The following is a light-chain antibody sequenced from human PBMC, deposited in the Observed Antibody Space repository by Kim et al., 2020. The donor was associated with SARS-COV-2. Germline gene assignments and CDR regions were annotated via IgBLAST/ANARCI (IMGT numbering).Light chain of an antibody. J-gene: IGLJ2*01. CDR1: SLRTYY. CDR2: GKN. CDR3: NSRDNNDNVL. Sequence: SSELTQDPAVSVALGQTVRITCQGDSLRTYYTTWFQQKPGQAPIVVFYGKNNRPSGIPDRFSGSSSGNTASLTITATQAGDEADYYCNSRDNNDNVLFGGGTRLT. V-gene: IGLV3-19*01.